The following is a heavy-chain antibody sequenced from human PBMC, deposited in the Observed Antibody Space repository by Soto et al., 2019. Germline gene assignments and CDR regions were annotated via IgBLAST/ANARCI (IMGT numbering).Heavy chain of an antibody. Sequence: GGSLRLSCAASVFTFSSYSMNWVRQAPGKGLEWVSSISSSSSYIYYADSVKGRFTISRDNAKNSLYLQMNSLRAEDTAVYYCARGLPAANWFDPWGQGTLVTVSS. CDR3: ARGLPAANWFDP. CDR2: ISSSSSYI. CDR1: VFTFSSYS. J-gene: IGHJ5*02. D-gene: IGHD2-2*01. V-gene: IGHV3-21*01.